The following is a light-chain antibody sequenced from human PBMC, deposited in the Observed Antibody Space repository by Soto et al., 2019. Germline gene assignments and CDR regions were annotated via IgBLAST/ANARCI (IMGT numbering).Light chain of an antibody. Sequence: ETVLTQSPATLSLSPGERATLSCRASRSISTYLAWYQQKPGQAPRLLIYEALNRATGIPARFSGSGSGTDFTLTISSLEPEDFAVYYCQQRSSWPITFGQGTRLEIK. V-gene: IGKV3-11*01. CDR2: EAL. CDR3: QQRSSWPIT. CDR1: RSISTY. J-gene: IGKJ5*01.